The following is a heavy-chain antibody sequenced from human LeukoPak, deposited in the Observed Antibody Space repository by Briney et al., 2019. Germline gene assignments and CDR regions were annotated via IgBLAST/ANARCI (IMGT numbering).Heavy chain of an antibody. D-gene: IGHD6-13*01. CDR2: INTKTGNP. CDR1: GYTFTSHV. J-gene: IGHJ5*02. CDR3: ARGAAAGENWSDP. Sequence: ASVKVSCKASGYTFTSHVMNWVRQAPGQGLEYMGWINTKTGNPTYAQGFTGRFVFSLDTSVSTAYLQISSLKAEDTAVYYCARGAAAGENWSDPWGQGTLVTVSS. V-gene: IGHV7-4-1*02.